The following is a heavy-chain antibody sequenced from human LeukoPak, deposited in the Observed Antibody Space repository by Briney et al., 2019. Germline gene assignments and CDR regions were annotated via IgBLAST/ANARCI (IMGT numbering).Heavy chain of an antibody. D-gene: IGHD3-22*01. J-gene: IGHJ4*02. CDR2: FSGSGGST. CDR3: AKDKPLYDSSGYYYRDCLDY. Sequence: PGGSLRLSCAASGFTFSSYAMSWVRQAPGKGLECISGFSGSGGSTYYADSVKGRFTISRDNSKNTLYLQMNSLRAEDTAVYYCAKDKPLYDSSGYYYRDCLDYWGQGTLVTVSS. CDR1: GFTFSSYA. V-gene: IGHV3-23*01.